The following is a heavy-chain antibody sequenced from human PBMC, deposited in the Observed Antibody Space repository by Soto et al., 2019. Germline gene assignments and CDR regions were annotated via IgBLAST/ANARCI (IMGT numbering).Heavy chain of an antibody. V-gene: IGHV3-66*01. J-gene: IGHJ4*01. D-gene: IGHD3-16*01. CDR3: ARDPWAADY. CDR1: GFTVSTKY. CDR2: IYSGGST. Sequence: EVQLVESGGGLVQPGGSLRLSCAASGFTVSTKYMSWVRQAPGKGLEWVSVIYSGGSTFYADSVRGRFTISRDNSKNTVNLQMNSLRAEDTTVYYCARDPWAADYCVHGTLVTVSS.